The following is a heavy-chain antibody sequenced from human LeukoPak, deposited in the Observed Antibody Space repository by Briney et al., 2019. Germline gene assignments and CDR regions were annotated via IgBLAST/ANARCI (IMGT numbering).Heavy chain of an antibody. CDR3: ARSSSSWYMGYFQH. D-gene: IGHD6-13*01. V-gene: IGHV3-30*04. CDR1: GFTFSSYA. Sequence: GGSLRLSCAASGFTFSSYAMHWVRQAPGKGLEWVAVISYDGSNRYYADSVKGRFTISRDNSKNTLYLQMNSLRAVDTAVYYCARSSSSWYMGYFQHWGQGTLVTVSS. J-gene: IGHJ1*01. CDR2: ISYDGSNR.